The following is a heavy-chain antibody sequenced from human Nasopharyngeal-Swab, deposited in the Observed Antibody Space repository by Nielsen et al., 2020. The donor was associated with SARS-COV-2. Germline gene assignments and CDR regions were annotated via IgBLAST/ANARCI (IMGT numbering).Heavy chain of an antibody. CDR3: AKDGSGSYYFDY. D-gene: IGHD1-26*01. CDR2: ISWNSGNI. CDR1: GFTFDDYA. Sequence: SLKISCAASGFTFDDYAMHWVRQAPGKGLEWVSGISWNSGNIGYADSVKGRFTISRDNAKNSLYLQMNSLRAEDTALYYCAKDGSGSYYFDYWGQGTLVTVSS. J-gene: IGHJ4*02. V-gene: IGHV3-9*01.